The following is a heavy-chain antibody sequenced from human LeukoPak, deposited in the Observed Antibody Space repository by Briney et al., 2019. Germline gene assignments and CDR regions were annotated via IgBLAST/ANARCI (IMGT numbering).Heavy chain of an antibody. Sequence: GESLKISCKGSGYSFTTYWIGWVRQMPGKGLEWMGIIYPGDSDTRYSPSFQGQVTIPADKSISTAYPQWSSLKASDAAIYYCARRLPAPEAFDIWGQGTMVTVSS. V-gene: IGHV5-51*01. D-gene: IGHD2-2*01. J-gene: IGHJ3*02. CDR1: GYSFTTYW. CDR3: ARRLPAPEAFDI. CDR2: IYPGDSDT.